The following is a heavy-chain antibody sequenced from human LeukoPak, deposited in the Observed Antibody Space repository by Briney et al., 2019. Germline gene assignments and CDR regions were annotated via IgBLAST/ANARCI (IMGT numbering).Heavy chain of an antibody. J-gene: IGHJ5*02. CDR1: GGTFSSYA. D-gene: IGHD2-2*01. Sequence: ASVKVSCKASGGTFSSYAISWVRQAPGQGLEWMGGIIPIFGTANYAQKSQGRVTITTDESTSTAYMELSSLRSEDTAVYYCARDGGGYCSSTSCWNWFDPWGQGTLVTVSS. V-gene: IGHV1-69*05. CDR3: ARDGGGYCSSTSCWNWFDP. CDR2: IIPIFGTA.